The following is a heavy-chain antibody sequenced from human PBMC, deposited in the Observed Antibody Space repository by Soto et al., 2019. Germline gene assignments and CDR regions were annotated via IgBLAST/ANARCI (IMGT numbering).Heavy chain of an antibody. J-gene: IGHJ4*02. CDR1: GITFSTYR. CDR3: ARENYDLWSGYYLDY. Sequence: EVQLVESGGGLVQPGGSLRLSCVVSGITFSTYRMHWVRQAPGKGLVWVSHIKSDGTVTHYTDSVRGRFIISRDNAKKTVFVQMNSLRAEDTAGYYCARENYDLWSGYYLDYWGQGTLVTVSS. V-gene: IGHV3-74*01. CDR2: IKSDGTVT. D-gene: IGHD3-3*01.